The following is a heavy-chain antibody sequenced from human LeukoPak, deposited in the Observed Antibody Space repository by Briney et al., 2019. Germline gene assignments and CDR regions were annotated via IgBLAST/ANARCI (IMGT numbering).Heavy chain of an antibody. Sequence: GGSLRLSCAASGFTFSGYGMQWVRQAPGKGREWVALISYDGSNKHYADSVKGRFTISRDNSKNTLYLQMDSLRVEDTAVYYCAKDGPGSWFGEATWGQGSLVTVSS. J-gene: IGHJ5*02. D-gene: IGHD6-13*01. CDR1: GFTFSGYG. CDR2: ISYDGSNK. V-gene: IGHV3-30*18. CDR3: AKDGPGSWFGEAT.